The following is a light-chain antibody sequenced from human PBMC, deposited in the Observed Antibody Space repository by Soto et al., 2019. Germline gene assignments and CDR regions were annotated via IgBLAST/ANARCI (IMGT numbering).Light chain of an antibody. J-gene: IGKJ2*01. V-gene: IGKV1-39*01. CDR3: QQSYSTRGST. CDR1: QSINIY. CDR2: AAS. Sequence: DIQMTQSPSSLSASVGDRVTITCRATQSINIYLNWYQHKSGEAPKLLIYAASSLQRGVPSRFSGCGSGTDFSLTISSLQPEDFATYYCQQSYSTRGSTFGQGTKLEIK.